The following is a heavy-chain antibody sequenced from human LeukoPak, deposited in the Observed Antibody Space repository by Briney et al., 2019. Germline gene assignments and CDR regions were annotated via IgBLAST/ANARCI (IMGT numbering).Heavy chain of an antibody. CDR2: INTNTGNP. Sequence: GASVKVSCKASGYTFTSYAMNWVQQAPGQGLEWMGWINTNTGNPTYAQGFTGRFVFSLDTSVSTAYLQISSLKAEDTAVYYCARGLEGRPRGWFAPWGQGTLVTVSS. J-gene: IGHJ5*02. V-gene: IGHV7-4-1*02. D-gene: IGHD6-6*01. CDR1: GYTFTSYA. CDR3: ARGLEGRPRGWFAP.